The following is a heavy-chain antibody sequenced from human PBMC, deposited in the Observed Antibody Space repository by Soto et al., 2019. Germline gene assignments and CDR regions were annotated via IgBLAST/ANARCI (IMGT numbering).Heavy chain of an antibody. CDR2: IKEDESEK. V-gene: IGHV3-7*01. D-gene: IGHD6-19*01. CDR1: GFTFSSYG. J-gene: IGHJ4*02. CDR3: ARDRAVSGTTPFTY. Sequence: GGSLRLSCAASGFTFSSYGMSWVRQAPGKGLEWVANIKEDESEKYYLDSVKGRFTISRDNAKNSLYLQMDSLRAEDTAVYYCARDRAVSGTTPFTYWGQGTLVTVSS.